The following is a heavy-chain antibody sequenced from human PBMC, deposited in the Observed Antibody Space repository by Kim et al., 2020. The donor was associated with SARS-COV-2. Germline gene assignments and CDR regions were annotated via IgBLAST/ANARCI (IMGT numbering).Heavy chain of an antibody. CDR2: ISGSGGST. Sequence: GGSLRLSCAASGFTFSSYAMSWVRQAPGKGLECVSAISGSGGSTYYADSVKGRFTISRDNSKNTLYLQMNSLRAEDTAVYYCAKIIAVAGTSLYDFDYWGQGTLVTVSS. V-gene: IGHV3-23*01. CDR1: GFTFSSYA. CDR3: AKIIAVAGTSLYDFDY. D-gene: IGHD6-19*01. J-gene: IGHJ4*02.